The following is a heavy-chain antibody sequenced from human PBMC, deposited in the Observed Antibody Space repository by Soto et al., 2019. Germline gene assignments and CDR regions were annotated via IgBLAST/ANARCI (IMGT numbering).Heavy chain of an antibody. J-gene: IGHJ4*02. V-gene: IGHV3-23*01. CDR2: ISGSGGST. CDR3: AKASVLLCLGEPWVLAYFDY. CDR1: GFTFSSYA. Sequence: GGSLRLSCAASGFTFSSYAMSSVRQAPGKGLEWVSAISGSGGSTYYADSVKGRFTISRDNSKNTLYLQMNSLRAEDTAGYYCAKASVLLCLGEPWVLAYFDYGAQGPRVTGSS. D-gene: IGHD3-10*01.